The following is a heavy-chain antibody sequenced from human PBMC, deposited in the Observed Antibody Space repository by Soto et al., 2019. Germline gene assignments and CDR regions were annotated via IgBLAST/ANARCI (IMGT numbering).Heavy chain of an antibody. V-gene: IGHV3-23*01. CDR1: GFTFSSYA. CDR3: AKDGYYDFWSGYGGAYYFDY. CDR2: ISGSGGST. D-gene: IGHD3-3*01. Sequence: EVQLLESGGGLVQPGGSLRLSCAASGFTFSSYAMSWVRQAPGKGLEWVSAISGSGGSTYYADSVKGRFTISRDNSKNTLYLQMNSLRAEDTAVYYCAKDGYYDFWSGYGGAYYFDYWGQGTLVTVSS. J-gene: IGHJ4*02.